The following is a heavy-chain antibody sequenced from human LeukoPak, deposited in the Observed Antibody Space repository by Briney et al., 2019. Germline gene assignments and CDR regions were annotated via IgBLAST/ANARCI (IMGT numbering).Heavy chain of an antibody. Sequence: GGSLRLSCAASGFTFSSYAMSWVRQAPGKGLEWVSAISGSGGSTHYSDSVKGRFTISRDNSKNTLYLQMNSLRAEDTAVYYCARRAGAYSHPYDYWGQGTLVTVSS. V-gene: IGHV3-23*01. CDR3: ARRAGAYSHPYDY. J-gene: IGHJ4*02. CDR1: GFTFSSYA. CDR2: ISGSGGST. D-gene: IGHD4/OR15-4a*01.